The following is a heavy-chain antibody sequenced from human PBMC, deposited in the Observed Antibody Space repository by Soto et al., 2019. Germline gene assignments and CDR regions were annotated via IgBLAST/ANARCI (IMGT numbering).Heavy chain of an antibody. CDR1: GGSISSGDYY. J-gene: IGHJ5*02. V-gene: IGHV4-30-4*01. D-gene: IGHD1-20*01. Sequence: SETLSLTCTVSGGSISSGDYYWSWIRQPPGKGLEWIGYIYYSGSTYYNPSLKSRVTISVDTSKNQFSLKLSSVTAADTAVYYCARGAELSRYNWKEGWFDPWGQGTLVTVSS. CDR2: IYYSGST. CDR3: ARGAELSRYNWKEGWFDP.